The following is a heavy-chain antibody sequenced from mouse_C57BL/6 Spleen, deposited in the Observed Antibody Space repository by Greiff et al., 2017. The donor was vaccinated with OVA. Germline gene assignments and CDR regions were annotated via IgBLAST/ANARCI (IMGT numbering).Heavy chain of an antibody. Sequence: VQLQQPGAELVRPGSSVKLSCKASGYTFTSYWMDWVKQRPGQGLEWIGNIYPSDSETHYNQKFKDKATLTVDKSSSTAYMQLSSLTSEDSAGYYCARSWATGFADWGQGTLVTVSA. CDR2: IYPSDSET. CDR1: GYTFTSYW. J-gene: IGHJ3*01. V-gene: IGHV1-61*01. CDR3: ARSWATGFAD.